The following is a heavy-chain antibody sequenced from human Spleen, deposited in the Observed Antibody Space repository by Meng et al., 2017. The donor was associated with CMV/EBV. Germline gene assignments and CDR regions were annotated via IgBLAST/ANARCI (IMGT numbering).Heavy chain of an antibody. J-gene: IGHJ4*02. V-gene: IGHV4-4*02. CDR3: ARVTEYGGNCFDS. Sequence: CAVSGTYISTSNWWSWVRQPPDKGLEWIGEVYHSGYTNYNPSLRSRVTMSVDRSKNQFSLKLSSVTAADTAVYYCARVTEYGGNCFDSWGQGTLVTVSS. CDR1: GTYISTSNW. D-gene: IGHD4/OR15-4a*01. CDR2: VYHSGYT.